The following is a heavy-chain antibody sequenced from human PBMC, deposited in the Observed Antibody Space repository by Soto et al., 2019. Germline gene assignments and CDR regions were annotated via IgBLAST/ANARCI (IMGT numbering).Heavy chain of an antibody. J-gene: IGHJ4*02. V-gene: IGHV3-30*18. D-gene: IGHD3-22*01. Sequence: GGSLRLSCAASGFTFSSYGMHWVRQAPGKGLEWVAVISYDGSNKYYADSVKGRFTISRDNSKNTLYLQMNSLRAEDTAVYYCAKDGYYYDSSGYSESHLFDYWGQGTLVTVSS. CDR2: ISYDGSNK. CDR3: AKDGYYYDSSGYSESHLFDY. CDR1: GFTFSSYG.